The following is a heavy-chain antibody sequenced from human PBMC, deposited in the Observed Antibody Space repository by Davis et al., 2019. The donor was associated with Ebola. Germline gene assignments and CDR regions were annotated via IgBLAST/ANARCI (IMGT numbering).Heavy chain of an antibody. CDR3: ARMGTITGNYLYYYYGMDV. D-gene: IGHD5-24*01. Sequence: ASVKVSCKASGYTFTSYYMHWVRQAPGQGLEWMGIINPSGGSTSYAQKFQGRVTMTRDTSTSTVYMELSSLRSEDTAVYYCARMGTITGNYLYYYYGMDVWGQGTTVTVSS. J-gene: IGHJ6*02. V-gene: IGHV1-46*01. CDR2: INPSGGST. CDR1: GYTFTSYY.